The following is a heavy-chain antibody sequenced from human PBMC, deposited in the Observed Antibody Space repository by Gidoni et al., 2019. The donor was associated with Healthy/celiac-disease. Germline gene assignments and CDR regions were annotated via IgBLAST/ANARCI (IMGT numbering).Heavy chain of an antibody. CDR2: ISSSSSYI. Sequence: EVQLVESGGGLVKPGGSLRLSCAASGFPFSSYSMNWVRQAPGKGLEWVSSISSSSSYIYYADSVKGRFTISRDNAKNSLYLKMNSLRAEDTAVYYCARDLSSGWHDAFDIWGQGTMVTVSS. V-gene: IGHV3-21*01. CDR3: ARDLSSGWHDAFDI. CDR1: GFPFSSYS. J-gene: IGHJ3*02. D-gene: IGHD6-19*01.